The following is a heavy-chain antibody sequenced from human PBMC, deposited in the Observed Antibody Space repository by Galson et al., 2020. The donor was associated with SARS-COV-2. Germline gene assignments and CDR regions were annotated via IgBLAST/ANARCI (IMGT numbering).Heavy chain of an antibody. CDR2: INHRGST. CDR3: ARGAEERRIVVVVPDYHRCMDV. CDR1: GWSFRNYY. D-gene: IGHD2-15*01. Sequence: SESLSLTCAVYGWSFRNYYWTWIRQSPEKGLEWLGEINHRGSTNYNPSPKSRVAMLVDASKNQFSLSLSSVTDADTAVCYCARGAEERRIVVVVPDYHRCMDVWGSGTPVTVSS. V-gene: IGHV4-34*01. J-gene: IGHJ6*03.